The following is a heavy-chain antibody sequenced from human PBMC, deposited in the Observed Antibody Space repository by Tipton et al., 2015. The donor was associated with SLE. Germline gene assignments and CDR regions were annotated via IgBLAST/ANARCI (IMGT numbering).Heavy chain of an antibody. V-gene: IGHV3-53*04. CDR1: GFTVSSNY. J-gene: IGHJ2*01. Sequence: GSLRLSCAASGFTVSSNYMSWVRQAPGKGLEWVSVIYSGGSTYYADSVKGRFTISRHNSKNTLYLQMNSLRAEDTAVYYCAREGSAAGRYFDLWGRGTLVTVSS. CDR3: AREGSAAGRYFDL. D-gene: IGHD6-13*01. CDR2: IYSGGST.